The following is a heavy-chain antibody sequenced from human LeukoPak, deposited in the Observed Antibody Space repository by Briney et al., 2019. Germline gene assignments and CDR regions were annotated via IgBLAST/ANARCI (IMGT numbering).Heavy chain of an antibody. CDR1: GYTFTSYG. Sequence: ASVKVSCKASGYTFTSYGITWVRQAPGQGLEWMGWISADNGNTNYAQKLQGRVTMTTDTSTSTAYMELSSLRSEDTAVYYCASMVRGVHLYYFDYWGQGTLVTVSS. CDR3: ASMVRGVHLYYFDY. D-gene: IGHD3-10*01. CDR2: ISADNGNT. J-gene: IGHJ4*02. V-gene: IGHV1-18*01.